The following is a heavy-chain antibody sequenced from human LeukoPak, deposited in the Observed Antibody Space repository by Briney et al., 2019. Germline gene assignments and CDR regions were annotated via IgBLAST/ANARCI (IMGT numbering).Heavy chain of an antibody. CDR3: AKDTRIAVAGSFLQDY. Sequence: GGSLRLSCAASGFTFSSYGMHWVRQAPGKGLEWVAVISYDGSNKYYADSVKGRFTISRDNSKNTLYLQMNSLRAEDTAVYYCAKDTRIAVAGSFLQDYWGQGTLVTVSS. V-gene: IGHV3-30*18. CDR2: ISYDGSNK. CDR1: GFTFSSYG. D-gene: IGHD6-19*01. J-gene: IGHJ4*02.